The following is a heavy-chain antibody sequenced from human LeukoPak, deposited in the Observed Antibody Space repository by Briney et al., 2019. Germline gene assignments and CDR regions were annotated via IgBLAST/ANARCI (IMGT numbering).Heavy chain of an antibody. Sequence: PGGSLRLSCAASGFTFSSYGMHWVRPAPGKGLEWVAFIRYDGSNKYYADSVKGRFTISRDNSKNTLYLQMNSLRAEDTAVYYCAKFQDGSGWYTSDYWGQGTLVTVSS. CDR3: AKFQDGSGWYTSDY. CDR2: IRYDGSNK. J-gene: IGHJ4*02. D-gene: IGHD6-19*01. CDR1: GFTFSSYG. V-gene: IGHV3-30*02.